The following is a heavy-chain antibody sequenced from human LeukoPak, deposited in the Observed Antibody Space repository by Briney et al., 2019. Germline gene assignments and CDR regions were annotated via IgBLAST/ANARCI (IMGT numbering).Heavy chain of an antibody. CDR3: AKDRARNEYYFDY. D-gene: IGHD1-1*01. Sequence: QPGRSLRLSCAASGFTFSSYGMHWVRQAPGKGLEWVAVISYDRSNKYYADSVKGRFTISRDNSKNTLYLQMNSLRAEDTAVYYCAKDRARNEYYFDYWGQGTLVTVSS. J-gene: IGHJ4*02. CDR2: ISYDRSNK. CDR1: GFTFSSYG. V-gene: IGHV3-30*18.